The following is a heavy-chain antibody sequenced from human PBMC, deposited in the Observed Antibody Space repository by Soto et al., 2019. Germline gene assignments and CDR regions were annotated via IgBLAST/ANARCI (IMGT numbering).Heavy chain of an antibody. J-gene: IGHJ4*02. CDR3: APYYKYWKL. CDR2: IYPGSSEI. V-gene: IGHV5-51*01. CDR1: GYNFARSS. D-gene: IGHD1-26*01. Sequence: EVQLVQSGAEVKKPGESLRISCKASGYNFARSSIGWVRQMPGKGLEWVAIIYPGSSEITYSPSFQGRVIISADMSISTAYRQWSSLKASDTAIYYWAPYYKYWKLWGQGTLVTVSS.